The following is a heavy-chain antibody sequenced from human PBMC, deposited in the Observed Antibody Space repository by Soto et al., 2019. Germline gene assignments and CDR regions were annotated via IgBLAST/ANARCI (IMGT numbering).Heavy chain of an antibody. V-gene: IGHV6-1*01. CDR2: TYYRSKWYN. Sequence: SQTLSLTCAISGDGVSSNIASWNWNRQSPSRGLEWLGRTYYRSKWYNEYVVSVKSRMTINPDTSKNQFSLQLNSVTPEDTAVYYCARGAHYYNGMDVWGQGTTVTVSS. J-gene: IGHJ6*02. CDR1: GDGVSSNIAS. CDR3: ARGAHYYNGMDV.